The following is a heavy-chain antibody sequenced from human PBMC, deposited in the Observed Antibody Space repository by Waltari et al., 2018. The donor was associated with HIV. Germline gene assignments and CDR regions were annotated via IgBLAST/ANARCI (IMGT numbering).Heavy chain of an antibody. J-gene: IGHJ1*01. Sequence: QLQLQESGPGLVKPSETLSLTCTVSGDSISRSPYYWGGIRQPPGKGLGWIGSFYYLGSTYYSPSLKSRVTISLDTSKNRFSLKLNSVTAADTAVYYCARTYPGSSQYFQLWGQGTLVTVSS. D-gene: IGHD1-26*01. CDR3: ARTYPGSSQYFQL. CDR2: FYYLGST. V-gene: IGHV4-39*01. CDR1: GDSISRSPYY.